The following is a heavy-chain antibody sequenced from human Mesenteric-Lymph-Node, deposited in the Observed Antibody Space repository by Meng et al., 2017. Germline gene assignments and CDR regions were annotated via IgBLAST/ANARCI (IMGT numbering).Heavy chain of an antibody. CDR3: ARVGAYCGGDCYHPR. Sequence: QRQLQESGPGLVKPSGTLSLTCAVSGGSISISTWWSWVRQPPGKGLEWIGEIYHSGGTNYNPSLRGRVTISLDKSKNQFSLRLSSVTAADTADYYCARVGAYCGGDCYHPRWGQGTLVTVSS. D-gene: IGHD2-21*02. J-gene: IGHJ4*02. CDR2: IYHSGGT. CDR1: GGSISISTW. V-gene: IGHV4-4*02.